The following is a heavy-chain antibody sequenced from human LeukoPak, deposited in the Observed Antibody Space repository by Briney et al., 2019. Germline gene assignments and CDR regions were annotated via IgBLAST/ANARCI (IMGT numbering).Heavy chain of an antibody. V-gene: IGHV1-8*03. D-gene: IGHD3-10*01. CDR3: ARGMKKVRGVIITKYYYYYMDV. Sequence: GASVKVSCKAPGYTFTSYDINWVRQATGQGLEWMGWMNPNSGNTGYAQKFQGRVTITRNTSISTAYMELSSLRSEDTAVYYCARGMKKVRGVIITKYYYYYMDVWGKGTTVTVSS. CDR2: MNPNSGNT. J-gene: IGHJ6*03. CDR1: GYTFTSYD.